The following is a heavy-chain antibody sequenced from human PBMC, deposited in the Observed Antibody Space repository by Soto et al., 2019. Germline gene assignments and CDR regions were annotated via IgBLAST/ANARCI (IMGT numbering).Heavy chain of an antibody. CDR1: GYTLSHSW. CDR2: ISAYNGNT. CDR3: ARAGSSWNRLDY. J-gene: IGHJ4*02. D-gene: IGHD6-13*01. V-gene: IGHV1-18*01. Sequence: GAPVKVSCKASGYTLSHSWHRWVGTAPGQGLEWMGWISAYNGNTNYAQKLQGRVTMTTDTSTSTAYMELRSLRSDDTAVYYCARAGSSWNRLDYWGQGTLVTVSS.